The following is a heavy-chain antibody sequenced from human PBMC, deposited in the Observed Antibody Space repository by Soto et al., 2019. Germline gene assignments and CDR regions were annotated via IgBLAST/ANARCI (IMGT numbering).Heavy chain of an antibody. V-gene: IGHV1-69*04. Sequence: SVKVSCKASGGTFGSYTISWVRQAPGQGLEWMGRIIPILGIANYAQKFQGRVTITADKSTSTAYMELSSLRSEDTAVYYCARDSGYALDDAFDIWGQGTMVTVSS. CDR1: GGTFGSYT. CDR3: ARDSGYALDDAFDI. D-gene: IGHD5-12*01. J-gene: IGHJ3*02. CDR2: IIPILGIA.